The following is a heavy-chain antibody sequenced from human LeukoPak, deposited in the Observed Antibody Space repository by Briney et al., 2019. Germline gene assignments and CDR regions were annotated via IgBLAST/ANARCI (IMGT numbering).Heavy chain of an antibody. V-gene: IGHV4-59*01. D-gene: IGHD6-19*01. J-gene: IGHJ4*02. CDR1: GGSISSYY. CDR3: ARGEDQWLVED. CDR2: IYYSGST. Sequence: PSETLSLTCTVSGGSISSYYWSWIRQPPGKGLEWIGYIYYSGSTNYNPSLKSRVTISVDTSKNQFSLKLSSVTAADTAVYYCARGEDQWLVEDWGQGTLVTVSS.